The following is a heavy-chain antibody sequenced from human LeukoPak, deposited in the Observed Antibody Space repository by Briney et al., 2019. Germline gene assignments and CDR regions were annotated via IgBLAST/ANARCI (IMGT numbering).Heavy chain of an antibody. CDR2: ISYDGSNK. CDR1: GFTFSSYA. Sequence: GRSLRLSCAASGFTFSSYAMHWVRQAPGKGLEWVAVISYDGSNKYYADSVKSRFTISRDNSKNTLYLQMNSLRAEDTAVYYCARARIAVAGTGNWFDPWGQGTLVTVSS. J-gene: IGHJ5*02. V-gene: IGHV3-30*04. CDR3: ARARIAVAGTGNWFDP. D-gene: IGHD6-19*01.